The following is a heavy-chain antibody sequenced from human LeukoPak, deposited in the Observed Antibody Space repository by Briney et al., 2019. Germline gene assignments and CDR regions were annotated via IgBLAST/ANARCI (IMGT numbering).Heavy chain of an antibody. CDR3: ARGRGYCSSTSCLPYYFDY. Sequence: PSETLSLTCAVYGGSFSGYYWSWIRQPPGKGLEWIGEINHSGSTNSNPSLKSRVTISVDTSKNQFSLKLSSVTAADTAVYYCARGRGYCSSTSCLPYYFDYWGQGTLVTVSS. J-gene: IGHJ4*02. CDR2: INHSGST. V-gene: IGHV4-34*01. D-gene: IGHD2-2*01. CDR1: GGSFSGYY.